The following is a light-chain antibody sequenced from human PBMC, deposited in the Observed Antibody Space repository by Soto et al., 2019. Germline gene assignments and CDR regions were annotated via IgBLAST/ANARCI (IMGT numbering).Light chain of an antibody. J-gene: IGKJ1*01. CDR3: QHDNSYSEA. V-gene: IGKV1-5*01. Sequence: DIQMTQSPSTLSASVGDRATITCRASRSVSSCFAWYQQKPGKAPKLMIYDVSSLESGVPSRFSGSGSGTEFTLTIRSLQPDDFATYYCQHDNSYSEAFGQGTKVDI. CDR2: DVS. CDR1: RSVSSC.